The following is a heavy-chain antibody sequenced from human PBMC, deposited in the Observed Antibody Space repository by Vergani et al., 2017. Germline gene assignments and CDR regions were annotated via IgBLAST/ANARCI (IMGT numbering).Heavy chain of an antibody. D-gene: IGHD6-6*01. J-gene: IGHJ6*02. V-gene: IGHV1-69*01. CDR2: IIPIFGTA. CDR3: ARTGSSRPQRYYYYYYGMDV. Sequence: QVQLVQSGAEVKKPGSSVKVSCKASGGTFSSYAISWVRQAPGQGLEWMGGIIPIFGTANYAQKFQGRVTITADESTSTAYMELSSLRSEDTAVYYCARTGSSRPQRYYYYYYGMDVWGQGTTVTVSS. CDR1: GGTFSSYA.